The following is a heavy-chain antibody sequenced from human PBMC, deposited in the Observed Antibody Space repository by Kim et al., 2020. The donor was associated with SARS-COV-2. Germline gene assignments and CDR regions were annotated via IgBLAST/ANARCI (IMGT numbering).Heavy chain of an antibody. V-gene: IGHV3-53*01. CDR3: ARGYYYGSGSYYVGGGFPFDP. CDR1: GFTVSSNY. D-gene: IGHD3-10*01. Sequence: GGSLRLSCAASGFTVSSNYMSWVRQAPGKGLEWVSVIYSGGSTYYADSVKGRFTISRDNSKNTLYLQMNSLRAEDTAVYYCARGYYYGSGSYYVGGGFPFDPWGQGTLVTVSS. CDR2: IYSGGST. J-gene: IGHJ5*02.